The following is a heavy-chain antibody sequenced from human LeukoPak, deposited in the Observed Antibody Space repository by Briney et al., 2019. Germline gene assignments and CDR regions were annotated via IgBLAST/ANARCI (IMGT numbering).Heavy chain of an antibody. J-gene: IGHJ4*02. D-gene: IGHD4-23*01. Sequence: GGSLRLSCAASGFTFDDYAMHWVRQAPGKGLEWVSGISWNSGSIGYADSVKGRFTISRDNAKNSLYLQMNSLRAEDTALYYCAISTGGIRWYPFDYWGQGTLVTVSS. CDR2: ISWNSGSI. CDR1: GFTFDDYA. CDR3: AISTGGIRWYPFDY. V-gene: IGHV3-9*01.